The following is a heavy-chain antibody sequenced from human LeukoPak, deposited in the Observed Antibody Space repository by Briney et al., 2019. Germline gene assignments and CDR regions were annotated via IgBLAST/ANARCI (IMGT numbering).Heavy chain of an antibody. CDR2: IYTSGST. Sequence: SQTLSLTCTVSGGSISSGSYYWSWIRQPAGKGLEWIGRIYTSGSTNYNPSLKSRVTISVDTSKNQFSLKLSSVTAADTAVYYCARVEGSGWYDYWGQGTLVTVSS. CDR1: GGSISSGSYY. D-gene: IGHD6-19*01. CDR3: ARVEGSGWYDY. J-gene: IGHJ4*02. V-gene: IGHV4-61*02.